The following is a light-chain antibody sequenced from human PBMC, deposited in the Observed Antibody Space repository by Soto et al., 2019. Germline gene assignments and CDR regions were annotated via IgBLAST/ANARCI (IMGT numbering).Light chain of an antibody. CDR2: DAS. CDR3: HQRSNWPLT. Sequence: EIVLTQSPGTLSLSPVERATLSCRASQSVSSSYLSWYQQRPGQAPRLLIYDASNGATGIPARFSGSGSGTAFTLTISSLEPEDFVVYYCHQRSNWPLTFGGGTKVDIK. V-gene: IGKV3-11*01. CDR1: QSVSSSY. J-gene: IGKJ4*01.